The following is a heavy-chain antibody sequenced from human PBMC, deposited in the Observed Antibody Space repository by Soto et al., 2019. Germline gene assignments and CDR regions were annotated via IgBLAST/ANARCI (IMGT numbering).Heavy chain of an antibody. CDR3: AHRGGSAYAY. J-gene: IGHJ4*02. V-gene: IGHV2-5*02. CDR1: GFSLSTSGVG. CDR2: IYWDDDK. D-gene: IGHD2-15*01. Sequence: QITLKESGPTLVKPTQTLTLTCTVSGFSLSTSGVGVGWIRQSPGKALEWLALIYWDDDKRYSPSLKSRLTISKDTSKNQVVLIMTNMDPLDTGTYYCAHRGGSAYAYWGQGTLVTVSS.